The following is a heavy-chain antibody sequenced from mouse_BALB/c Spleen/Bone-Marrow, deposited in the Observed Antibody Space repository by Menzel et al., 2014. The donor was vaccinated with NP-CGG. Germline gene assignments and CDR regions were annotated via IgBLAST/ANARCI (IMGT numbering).Heavy chain of an antibody. CDR1: GYAFSTYW. CDR3: ARGLRAY. Sequence: QVHLQQPGAELVRPGSSVKISCKASGYAFSTYWMNWVKQWPGQGLEWIGQIYPGDGDTNYNGKFKGKATLTADKSSSTAYMQLSSLTSEDSAIYFCARGLRAYWGQGTLVTVSA. J-gene: IGHJ3*01. V-gene: IGHV1-80*01. CDR2: IYPGDGDT.